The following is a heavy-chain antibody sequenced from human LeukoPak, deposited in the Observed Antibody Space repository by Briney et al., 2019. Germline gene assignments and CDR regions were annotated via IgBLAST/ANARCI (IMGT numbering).Heavy chain of an antibody. CDR3: AKGEPYYDILTGYLGY. Sequence: GGSLRLSRAASGFTFSSYGMHWVRQAPGKGLEWVAFIRYDGSNKYYADSVKGRFTISRDNSKNTLYLQMNSLRAEDTAVYYCAKGEPYYDILTGYLGYWGQGTLVTVSS. D-gene: IGHD3-9*01. CDR2: IRYDGSNK. CDR1: GFTFSSYG. J-gene: IGHJ4*02. V-gene: IGHV3-30*02.